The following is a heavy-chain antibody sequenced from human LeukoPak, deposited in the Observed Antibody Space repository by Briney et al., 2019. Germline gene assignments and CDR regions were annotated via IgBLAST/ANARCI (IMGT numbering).Heavy chain of an antibody. CDR3: AGDREWLRPQDY. CDR1: GFTFSSCA. V-gene: IGHV3-23*01. D-gene: IGHD5-12*01. J-gene: IGHJ4*02. Sequence: GGSLRLSCVASGFTFSSCAMSWVRQVPGKGLECVSTISGTGGSTYYADSVKGRFTISRDNSKNTLYLQMSSLRAEDTAIYYCAGDREWLRPQDYWGQGTLVTVSS. CDR2: ISGTGGST.